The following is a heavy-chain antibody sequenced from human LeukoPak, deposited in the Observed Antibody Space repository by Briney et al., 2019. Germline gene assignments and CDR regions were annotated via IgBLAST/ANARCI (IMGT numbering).Heavy chain of an antibody. CDR1: GFTFDDYT. D-gene: IGHD6-19*01. CDR3: AKDSSGWYAGAFDI. Sequence: GGSLRLSCAASGFTFDDYTMHWVRQAPGKGLEWVSGISWNSGSIGYADSVKGRFTISRDNAKNSLYLQMNSLRAEDTALHYCAKDSSGWYAGAFDIWGQGTMVTVSS. V-gene: IGHV3-9*01. CDR2: ISWNSGSI. J-gene: IGHJ3*02.